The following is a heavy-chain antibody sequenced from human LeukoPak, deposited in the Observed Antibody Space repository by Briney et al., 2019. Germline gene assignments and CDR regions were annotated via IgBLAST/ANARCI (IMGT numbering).Heavy chain of an antibody. CDR1: GYTFTGYY. V-gene: IGHV1-2*02. D-gene: IGHD2-2*01. CDR2: INPNSGGT. J-gene: IGHJ5*02. CDR3: ARDLFSSPVVPAPWRFDP. Sequence: GASVKVSCKASGYTFTGYYMHWVRQAPGQGLELMGWINPNSGGTNYAQKFQGRVTMTRDTSISTAYMELSRLRSDDTAVYYCARDLFSSPVVPAPWRFDPWGQGTLVTVSS.